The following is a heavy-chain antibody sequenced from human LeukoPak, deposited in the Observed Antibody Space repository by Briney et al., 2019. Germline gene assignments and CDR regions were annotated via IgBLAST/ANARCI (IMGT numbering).Heavy chain of an antibody. J-gene: IGHJ4*02. CDR2: PNHIFGTG. V-gene: IGHV1-69*01. CDR1: GGTFRNYA. CDR3: ARGWEYDSGGRPTAYVY. D-gene: IGHD3-22*01. Sequence: SVTVTLKASGGTFRNYAINWVRQAPGRGRAGVGGPNHIFGTGHYAQKFQGRVTITADESTSTVYMEINSRKFEDTAVYYCARGWEYDSGGRPTAYVYWGQGTLVTVSS.